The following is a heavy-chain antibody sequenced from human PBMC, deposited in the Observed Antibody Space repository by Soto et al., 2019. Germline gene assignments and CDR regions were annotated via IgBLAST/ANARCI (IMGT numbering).Heavy chain of an antibody. CDR3: ARFDIYGYGLKALDI. Sequence: GGSQRLSCTASGFTFDRYWMHWVRQAPGKGLVWVSRINSDGSHITYAGSVKGRFTISRDNSKNTLYLQMDSLRAEDTAVYYCARFDIYGYGLKALDIWGQGTMVTVSS. V-gene: IGHV3-74*01. CDR2: INSDGSHI. J-gene: IGHJ3*02. CDR1: GFTFDRYW. D-gene: IGHD5-18*01.